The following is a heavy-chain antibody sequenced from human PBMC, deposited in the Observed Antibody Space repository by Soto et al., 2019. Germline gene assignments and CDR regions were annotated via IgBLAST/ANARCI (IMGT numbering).Heavy chain of an antibody. D-gene: IGHD3-3*01. CDR2: ISYDGSNK. CDR3: AKDHRDYDFWSGYSYTSFDY. V-gene: IGHV3-30*18. J-gene: IGHJ4*02. CDR1: GFTFSSYG. Sequence: GGSLRLSCAASGFTFSSYGMHWVRQAPGKGLEWVAVISYDGSNKYYADSVKGRFTISRDNSENTLYLQMNSLRAEDTAVYYCAKDHRDYDFWSGYSYTSFDYWGQGTLVTVSS.